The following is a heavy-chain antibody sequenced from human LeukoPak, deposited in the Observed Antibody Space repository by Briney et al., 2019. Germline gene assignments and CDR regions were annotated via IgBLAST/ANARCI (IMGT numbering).Heavy chain of an antibody. CDR1: GGSFSGYY. CDR2: INHSGST. J-gene: IGHJ4*02. Sequence: SETLSLTCAVYGGSFSGYYWSWIRQPPGKGLEWIGEINHSGSTNYNPSLKSRVTISVDTSKNQFSLKLSSVTAADTAVYYCARETVPGYWGQGTLVTVSS. V-gene: IGHV4-34*01. CDR3: ARETVPGY. D-gene: IGHD3-10*01.